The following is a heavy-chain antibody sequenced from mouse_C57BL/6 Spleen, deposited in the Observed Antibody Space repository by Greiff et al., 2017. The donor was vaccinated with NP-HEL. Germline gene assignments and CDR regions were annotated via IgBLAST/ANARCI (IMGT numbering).Heavy chain of an antibody. J-gene: IGHJ1*03. V-gene: IGHV5-4*01. CDR1: GFTFSSYA. CDR2: ISDGGSYT. CDR3: ARDRGGYDGENYCYFDV. D-gene: IGHD2-2*01. Sequence: DVQLVESGGGLVKPGWSLKLSCAASGFTFSSYAMSWVRQTPEKRLEWAATISDGGSYTYYPDNVKGRFTISRDTAKNNMYLQMSHLKSEDTARYYCARDRGGYDGENYCYFDVWGKGTTLTVSS.